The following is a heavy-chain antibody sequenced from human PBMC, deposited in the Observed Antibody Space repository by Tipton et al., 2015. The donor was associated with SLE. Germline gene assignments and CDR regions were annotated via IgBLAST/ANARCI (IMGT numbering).Heavy chain of an antibody. Sequence: TLSLTCTVSGGSISSGGYYWGWIRQHPGKGLEWIGYIYYSGSTNYNPSLKSRVTISVATSKNQFSLKLSSVTAAATAVYYCASNSGSHGGFDYWGQGTLVTVSS. D-gene: IGHD1-26*01. CDR2: IYYSGST. CDR1: GGSISSGGYY. V-gene: IGHV4-61*05. J-gene: IGHJ4*02. CDR3: ASNSGSHGGFDY.